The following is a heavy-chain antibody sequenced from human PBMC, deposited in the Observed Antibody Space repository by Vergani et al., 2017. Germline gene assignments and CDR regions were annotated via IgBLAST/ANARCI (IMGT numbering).Heavy chain of an antibody. D-gene: IGHD6-19*01. Sequence: EVQLLESGGGLVQPGGSLRLSCAASGFTFSSYAMSWVRQAPGKGLEWVSAVSGNGGRTYYADSVKGRFTISRDNSKNTLYLQMNSLRAEDTAIYYCAKDRIAVAGLGGMDVWGQGTTVTVSS. CDR2: VSGNGGRT. CDR1: GFTFSSYA. V-gene: IGHV3-23*01. J-gene: IGHJ6*02. CDR3: AKDRIAVAGLGGMDV.